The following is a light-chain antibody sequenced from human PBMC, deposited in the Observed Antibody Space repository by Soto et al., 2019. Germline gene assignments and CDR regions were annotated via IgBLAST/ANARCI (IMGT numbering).Light chain of an antibody. Sequence: EIVLTQSPATLSVSPGERATLSFRASQSVSSNLAWYQQKPGQAPRLLIYGASPRATGIPARFSGSECATECTLTISCLQSEDFAVFYCQQYGGWPKIFGQGTRLEIK. V-gene: IGKV3-15*01. CDR1: QSVSSN. J-gene: IGKJ5*01. CDR3: QQYGGWPKI. CDR2: GAS.